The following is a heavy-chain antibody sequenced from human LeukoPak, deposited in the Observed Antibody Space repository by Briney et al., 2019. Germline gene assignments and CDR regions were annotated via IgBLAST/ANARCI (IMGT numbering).Heavy chain of an antibody. CDR3: AREAAYYDSSTLNYYYYYMDV. V-gene: IGHV4-34*01. Sequence: SETLSLTCAVYGGSFSGYYWSWIRQPPGKGLEWIGEINHSGSTNYNPSLKSRVTISVDTSKNQFSLKLSSVAAADTAVYYCAREAAYYDSSTLNYYYYYMDVWGKGTTVTVSS. CDR1: GGSFSGYY. CDR2: INHSGST. J-gene: IGHJ6*03. D-gene: IGHD3-22*01.